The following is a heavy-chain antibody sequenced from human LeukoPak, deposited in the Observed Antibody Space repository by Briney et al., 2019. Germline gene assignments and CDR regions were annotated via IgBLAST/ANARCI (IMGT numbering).Heavy chain of an antibody. CDR2: ISYDGSNK. D-gene: IGHD3-9*01. J-gene: IGHJ6*03. V-gene: IGHV3-30*03. CDR1: GFTFSSYG. Sequence: GGSLRLSCAASGFTFSSYGMHWVRQAPGKGLEWVAVISYDGSNKYYADSVKGRFTISRDNSKNTLYLQMNSLRAEDTAVYYCAADKLRYFDWLLHHYYYYYMDVWGKGTTVTVSS. CDR3: AADKLRYFDWLLHHYYYYYMDV.